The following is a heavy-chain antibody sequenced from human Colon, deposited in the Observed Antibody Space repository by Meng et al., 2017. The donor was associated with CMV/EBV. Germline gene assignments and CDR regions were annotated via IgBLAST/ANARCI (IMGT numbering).Heavy chain of an antibody. CDR3: AKDTAYYYGSGSRAYGMDV. CDR1: GFTFGSYA. D-gene: IGHD3-10*01. Sequence: GGSLRLSCAASGFTFGSYAMSWVRQAPGKGLEWVSGISGSGTSTYYADSVKGRHTISRDNSKNTLYLQMNSLGAEDTGVYYCAKDTAYYYGSGSRAYGMDVWGQGTTVTVSS. CDR2: ISGSGTST. V-gene: IGHV3-23*01. J-gene: IGHJ6*02.